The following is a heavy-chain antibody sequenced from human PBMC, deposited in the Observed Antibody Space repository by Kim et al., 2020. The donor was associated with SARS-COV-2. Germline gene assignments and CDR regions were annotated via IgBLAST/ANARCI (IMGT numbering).Heavy chain of an antibody. CDR3: ARDFPSVGSSWYYYYYYGMDV. CDR1: GYTFTSYA. D-gene: IGHD6-13*01. V-gene: IGHV7-4-1*02. Sequence: ASVKVSCKASGYTFTSYAMNWVRQAPGQGLEWMGWINTNTGNPTYAQGFTGRFVFSLDTSVSTAYLQISSLKAEDTAVYYCARDFPSVGSSWYYYYYYGMDVWGQGTTVTVSS. J-gene: IGHJ6*02. CDR2: INTNTGNP.